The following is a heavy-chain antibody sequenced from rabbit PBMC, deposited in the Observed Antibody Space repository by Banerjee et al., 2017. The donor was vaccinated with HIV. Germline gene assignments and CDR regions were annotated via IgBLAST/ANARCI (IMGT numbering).Heavy chain of an antibody. CDR2: IATGSGST. V-gene: IGHV1S45*01. J-gene: IGHJ4*01. CDR1: GFSFSNKYV. Sequence: QEQLEESGGDLVKPEGSLTLTCTASGFSFSNKYVLCWVRQAPGKGLEWIGCIATGSGSTYYASWAKGRFTISKSSSTTVTLQMTSLTAADTATYFCARDGFGTGPDYDLWGPGTLVTVS. CDR3: ARDGFGTGPDYDL. D-gene: IGHD7-1*01.